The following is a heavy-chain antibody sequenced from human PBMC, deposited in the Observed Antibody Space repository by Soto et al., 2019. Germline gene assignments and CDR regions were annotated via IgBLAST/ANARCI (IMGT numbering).Heavy chain of an antibody. CDR1: GFTFSGYG. CDR3: AKEDVWFAKDY. J-gene: IGHJ4*02. V-gene: IGHV3-30*18. CDR2: ISHDGSDK. Sequence: QTGGSLRLSCVASGFTFSGYGMHWVRQAPGKGLEWLAVISHDGSDKYYADSVRGRFTISRDNSENTLYPQMNSLRPEDTAVYYCAKEDVWFAKDYWGQGTLVTVSS. D-gene: IGHD3-10*01.